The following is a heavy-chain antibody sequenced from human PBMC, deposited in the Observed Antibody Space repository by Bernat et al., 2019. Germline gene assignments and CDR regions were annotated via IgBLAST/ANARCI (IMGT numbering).Heavy chain of an antibody. Sequence: QIQLVESGGGVVQLGRSLRLSCAASGFTFSSHGLHWVRQAPGKGLEWVAVISYDGNNKYYADSARGRFTISRDNSKNTLYLQMNSLRAEDTAVYYCTKEGGLAAPNEYWGQGTLVTVSS. CDR2: ISYDGNNK. D-gene: IGHD3-16*01. J-gene: IGHJ4*02. CDR3: TKEGGLAAPNEY. CDR1: GFTFSSHG. V-gene: IGHV3-30*18.